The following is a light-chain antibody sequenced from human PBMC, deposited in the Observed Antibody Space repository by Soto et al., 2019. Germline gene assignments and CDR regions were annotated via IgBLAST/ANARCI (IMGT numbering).Light chain of an antibody. CDR1: ESVSNN. J-gene: IGKJ1*01. CDR3: QQYNNWPPGT. Sequence: EIVMTQSPVTLSVSPGERATVSCRASESVSNNLAWYQQKPGQSPRLLIYAASTRATGIPARFSGSGSGAEFTLTISNLQSEDFAIYYCQQYNNWPPGTFGQGTKVEVK. V-gene: IGKV3-15*01. CDR2: AAS.